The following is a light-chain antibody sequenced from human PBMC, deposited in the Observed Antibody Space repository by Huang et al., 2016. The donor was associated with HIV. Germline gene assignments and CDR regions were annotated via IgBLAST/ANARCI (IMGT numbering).Light chain of an antibody. Sequence: DIQMTQSPSTLSACVGDRVTITCRASQSISYWLAWYQQKPGKAPNLLIYKSSSLQSGGPARFSGSGSGTEFTLTISSLQPDDFASYYCQQYHSYSWTFGQGTKVEIK. V-gene: IGKV1-5*03. CDR3: QQYHSYSWT. CDR1: QSISYW. CDR2: KSS. J-gene: IGKJ1*01.